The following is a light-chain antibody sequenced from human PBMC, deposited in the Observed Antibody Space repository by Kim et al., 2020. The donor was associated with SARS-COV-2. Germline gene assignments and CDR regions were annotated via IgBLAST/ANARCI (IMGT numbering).Light chain of an antibody. Sequence: EIVMTQSPATLSVSPGERATVSCRASQSVSSNTAWYQQKPGQAPRLLIYDASTRATGIPARFSGSGSGTEFTLTISSLQSEDFAVYYCQQCNNWPQYTFGQGTKLEI. CDR3: QQCNNWPQYT. V-gene: IGKV3-15*01. CDR2: DAS. CDR1: QSVSSN. J-gene: IGKJ2*01.